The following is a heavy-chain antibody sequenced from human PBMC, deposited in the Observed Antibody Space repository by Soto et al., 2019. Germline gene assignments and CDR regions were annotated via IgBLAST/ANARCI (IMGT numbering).Heavy chain of an antibody. CDR1: GFPFSGVA. V-gene: IGHV3-23*01. CDR2: ISGSGTIT. CDR3: AEWARYCSGADCRA. D-gene: IGHD2-15*01. J-gene: IGHJ5*02. Sequence: EVQLLESGGGWDQPGGSLGLPWAASGFPFSGVAMTWVPRVPGKGREWVSAISGSGTITYYADSVKGRFTISRDTSKNTLYLQMNSLRADDTAVYYCAEWARYCSGADCRAWGQGTLVTVSS.